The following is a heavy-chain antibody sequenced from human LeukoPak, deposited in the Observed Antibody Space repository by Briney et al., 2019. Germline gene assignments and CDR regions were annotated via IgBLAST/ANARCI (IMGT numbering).Heavy chain of an antibody. V-gene: IGHV1-69*13. Sequence: SVKVSCKASGGTFSSYAISWVRQAPGQGLEWMGGIIPIFGTANYAQKFQGRVTITADESTSTAYMELSSPRSEDTAVYYCAGPPSTTVVKRELRYWGQGTLVTVSS. J-gene: IGHJ4*02. D-gene: IGHD4-23*01. CDR1: GGTFSSYA. CDR2: IIPIFGTA. CDR3: AGPPSTTVVKRELRY.